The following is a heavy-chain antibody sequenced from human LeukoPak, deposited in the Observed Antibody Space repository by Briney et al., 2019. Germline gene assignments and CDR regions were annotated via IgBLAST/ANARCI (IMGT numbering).Heavy chain of an antibody. CDR3: AKDRLADYYYYYMDV. J-gene: IGHJ6*03. D-gene: IGHD6-19*01. Sequence: PGGSLRLSCAASGFTFSTYAMHWVRQAPGKGLEYVSAISTNGDSTYYADSVKGRFTISRDNSKNTLFLQMGSLRAEDTAVYYCAKDRLADYYYYYMDVWGKGTTVTVSS. CDR1: GFTFSTYA. V-gene: IGHV3-64*02. CDR2: ISTNGDST.